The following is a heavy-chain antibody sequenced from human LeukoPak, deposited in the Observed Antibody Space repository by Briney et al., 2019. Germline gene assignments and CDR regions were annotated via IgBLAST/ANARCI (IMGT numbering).Heavy chain of an antibody. J-gene: IGHJ4*02. D-gene: IGHD6-13*01. Sequence: ASVKVSCKASGYTFTSYDINWVRQATGQGLEWMGWMNPNSGNTGYAQKFQGRVTITRNTSISTAYMELSSLRSEDTAVYYCARGGGIAAAGTGYYFDYWGQGTLVTVSS. CDR1: GYTFTSYD. V-gene: IGHV1-8*03. CDR3: ARGGGIAAAGTGYYFDY. CDR2: MNPNSGNT.